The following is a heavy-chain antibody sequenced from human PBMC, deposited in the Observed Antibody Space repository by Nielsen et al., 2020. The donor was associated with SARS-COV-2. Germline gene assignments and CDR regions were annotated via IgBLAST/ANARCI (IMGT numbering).Heavy chain of an antibody. Sequence: SVKVSCKASGYTFTSYDINWVRQATGQGLEWMGGIIPIFGTANYAQKFQGRVTITADKSTSTAYMELSSLRSEDTAVYYCAKAAVVAATQVHYYYYGMDVWGQGTTVTVSS. CDR2: IIPIFGTA. D-gene: IGHD2-15*01. CDR1: GYTFTSYD. CDR3: AKAAVVAATQVHYYYYGMDV. J-gene: IGHJ6*02. V-gene: IGHV1-69*06.